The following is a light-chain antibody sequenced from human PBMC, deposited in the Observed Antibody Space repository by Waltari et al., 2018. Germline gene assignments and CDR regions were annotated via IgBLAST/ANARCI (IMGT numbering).Light chain of an antibody. CDR2: EVS. CDR3: CSFAGSTYA. CDR1: SSNIGSYNL. V-gene: IGLV2-23*02. J-gene: IGLJ1*01. Sequence: QSALTQPASVSGSPGQSITISCTGTSSNIGSYNLVSWYQQHPGKAPKLIIFEVSKRPSGVSSRFSGFKSGNTASLTISGLQADDEADYHCCSFAGSTYAFGTGTKVTVL.